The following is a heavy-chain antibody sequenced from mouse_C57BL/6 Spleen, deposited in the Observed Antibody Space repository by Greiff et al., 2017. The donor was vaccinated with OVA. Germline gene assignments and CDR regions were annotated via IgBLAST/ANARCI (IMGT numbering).Heavy chain of an antibody. J-gene: IGHJ2*01. CDR3: ARAYYSNYPGVY. CDR1: GYTFTSYW. CDR2: IDPSDSYT. D-gene: IGHD2-5*01. Sequence: VQLQQPGAELVMPGASVKLSCKASGYTFTSYWMHWVKQRPGQGLEWFGEIDPSDSYTNYNQKFKGKSTLTVDKSSSTAYMQLSSLTSEDSAVYYCARAYYSNYPGVYWGQGTTLTVSS. V-gene: IGHV1-69*01.